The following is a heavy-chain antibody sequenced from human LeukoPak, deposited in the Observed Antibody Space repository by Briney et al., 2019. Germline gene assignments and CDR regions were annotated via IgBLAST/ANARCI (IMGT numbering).Heavy chain of an antibody. D-gene: IGHD3-22*01. CDR1: GYTFTSYG. J-gene: IGHJ4*02. Sequence: ASVKVSCKASGYTFTSYGISWVRQAPGQGLEWRGWMSAYNGNRNYAQKLQGRVTMTTNTSTSTAYMELRSLGSDDTAVYYCARVGSSGHVCFDYWGQGTLVTVSS. CDR2: MSAYNGNR. V-gene: IGHV1-18*01. CDR3: ARVGSSGHVCFDY.